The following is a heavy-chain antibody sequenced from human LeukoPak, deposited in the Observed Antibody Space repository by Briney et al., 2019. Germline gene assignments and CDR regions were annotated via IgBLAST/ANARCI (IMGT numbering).Heavy chain of an antibody. CDR3: ASRSSGWYFTFGRVPF. D-gene: IGHD6-19*01. J-gene: IGHJ4*02. CDR1: GGSISSSSYY. CDR2: IYYSGST. Sequence: TSETLSLTCTVSGGSISSSSYYWGWIRQPPGKGLEWIGSIYYSGSTYYNPSLESRVTISVDTSKNQFSLKLSSVTAADTAVYYCASRSSGWYFTFGRVPFWGQGTLVTVSS. V-gene: IGHV4-39*01.